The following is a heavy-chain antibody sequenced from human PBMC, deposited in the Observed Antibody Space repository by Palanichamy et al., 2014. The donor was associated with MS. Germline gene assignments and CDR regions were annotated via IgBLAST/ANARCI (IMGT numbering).Heavy chain of an antibody. CDR1: GFTFSNYW. CDR2: INQGGSNT. CDR3: VRIYCTTTDCYIDY. V-gene: IGHV3-7*01. Sequence: PLRLSCAASGFTFSNYWMGWVRQAPGKGLDWVANINQGGSNTYYADSVRGRFTISRDNAESSMSLQMNSLRAEDTAVYYCVRIYCTTTDCYIDYWGQGTLVTVSS. D-gene: IGHD2-2*02. J-gene: IGHJ4*02.